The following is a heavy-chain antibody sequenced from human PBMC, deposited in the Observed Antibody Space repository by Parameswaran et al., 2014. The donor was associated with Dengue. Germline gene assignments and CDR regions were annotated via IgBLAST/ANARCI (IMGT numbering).Heavy chain of an antibody. J-gene: IGHJ6*02. Sequence: WIRQPQEGLEWVSYISSSSSTIYYADSVKGRFTISRDNAKNSLYLQMNSLRAEDTAVYYCARVGCSSTSCYSSFSSSWYTIHDYYYYGMDVWGQGTTVTVSS. D-gene: IGHD2-2*02. CDR3: ARVGCSSTSCYSSFSSSWYTIHDYYYYGMDV. CDR2: ISSSSSTI. V-gene: IGHV3-48*01.